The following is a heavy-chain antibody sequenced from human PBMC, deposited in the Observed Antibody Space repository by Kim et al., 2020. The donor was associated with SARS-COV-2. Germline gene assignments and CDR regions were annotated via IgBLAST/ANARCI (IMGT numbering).Heavy chain of an antibody. CDR2: IKQDGSEK. Sequence: GGSLRLSCAASGFTFSSYWMSWVRQAPGKGLEWVANIKQDGSEKYYVDSVKGRFTISRDNAKNSLYLQMNSLRAEDTAVYYCARDGEATYYYDSSGYYPPSGDYWGQGTLVTVSS. D-gene: IGHD3-22*01. J-gene: IGHJ4*02. CDR1: GFTFSSYW. V-gene: IGHV3-7*01. CDR3: ARDGEATYYYDSSGYYPPSGDY.